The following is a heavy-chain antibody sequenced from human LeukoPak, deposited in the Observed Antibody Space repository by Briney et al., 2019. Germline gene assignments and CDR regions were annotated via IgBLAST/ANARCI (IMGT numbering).Heavy chain of an antibody. CDR3: ARWGPTSNAFDI. J-gene: IGHJ3*02. V-gene: IGHV4-61*02. CDR2: IYTSGST. Sequence: PSETLSLTCTVSGGSISSGSYYWSWIRQPAGKGLEWIGRIYTSGSTNYNPSLKSRVTMSVDTSKNQFSLKLSSVTAADTAVYYCARWGPTSNAFDIWGQGTMVTVSS. CDR1: GGSISSGSYY. D-gene: IGHD2/OR15-2a*01.